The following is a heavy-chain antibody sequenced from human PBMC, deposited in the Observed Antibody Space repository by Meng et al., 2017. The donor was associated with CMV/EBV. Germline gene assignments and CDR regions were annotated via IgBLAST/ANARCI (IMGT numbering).Heavy chain of an antibody. D-gene: IGHD5/OR15-5a*01. CDR2: ISGSGGST. CDR1: GFTFSSYA. J-gene: IGHJ4*02. V-gene: IGHV3-23*01. CDR3: AKSTILNPRFDY. Sequence: GGSLRLSCAASGFTFSSYAMSWVRQAPGKGLGWVSAISGSGGSTYYADSVKGRFTISRDNSKNTLYLQMNSLRADNTAVYYCAKSTILNPRFDYWGQGTLVTVSS.